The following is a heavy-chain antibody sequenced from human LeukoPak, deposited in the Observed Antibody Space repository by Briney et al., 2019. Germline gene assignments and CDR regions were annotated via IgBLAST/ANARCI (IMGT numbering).Heavy chain of an antibody. CDR2: IYYSGST. V-gene: IGHV4-39*07. D-gene: IGHD3-3*01. J-gene: IGHJ4*02. CDR3: ARAPANYDFWSGYYTNLNFDY. Sequence: PSETLSLTCTVSGGSISSSSYCWGWIRQPPGKGLEWIGSIYYSGSTYYNPSLKSRVTISVDTSKNQFSLKLSSVTAADTAVYYCARAPANYDFWSGYYTNLNFDYWGQGTLVTVSS. CDR1: GGSISSSSYC.